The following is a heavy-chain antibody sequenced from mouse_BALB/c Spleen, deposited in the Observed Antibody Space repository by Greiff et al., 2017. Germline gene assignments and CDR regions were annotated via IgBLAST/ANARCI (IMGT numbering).Heavy chain of an antibody. CDR1: GFTFSDYG. CDR3: ARDDY. Sequence: EVKLVESGGGLVQPGGSRKLSCAASGFTFSDYGMAWVRQAPGKGPEWVAFISNLAYSIYYADTVTGRFTISRENAKNTLYLEMSSLRSEDTAMYYCARDDYWGQGTLVTVSA. J-gene: IGHJ3*01. CDR2: ISNLAYSI. V-gene: IGHV5-15*02.